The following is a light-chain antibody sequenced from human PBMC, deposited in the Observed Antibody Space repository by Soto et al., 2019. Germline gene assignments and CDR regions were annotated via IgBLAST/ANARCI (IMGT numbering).Light chain of an antibody. J-gene: IGKJ1*01. CDR1: QSVSSN. Sequence: EIVMTQSPATLSVSPGERATLSCRASQSVSSNLAWYQQKPGQAPRLLIYGASTRATGIPARFSGSGSGTEFTLTISSLQSEDFAIYYCQQYNTWPWTCGQGTKVEIK. CDR3: QQYNTWPWT. CDR2: GAS. V-gene: IGKV3-15*01.